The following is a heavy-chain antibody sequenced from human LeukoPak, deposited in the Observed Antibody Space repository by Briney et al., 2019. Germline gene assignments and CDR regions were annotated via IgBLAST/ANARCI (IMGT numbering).Heavy chain of an antibody. CDR3: ARVLRYFDWLFPQLYYFDY. CDR2: IYPSDSDT. CDR1: GYSFTSYW. D-gene: IGHD3-9*01. V-gene: IGHV5-51*01. Sequence: GESLKISCKGSGYSFTSYWIDWVRQMPGKGLELVGTIYPSDSDTRYSPSFQGQVTISADKSISTAYLQWSSLKASDTAMYYCARVLRYFDWLFPQLYYFDYWGQGTLVTVSS. J-gene: IGHJ4*02.